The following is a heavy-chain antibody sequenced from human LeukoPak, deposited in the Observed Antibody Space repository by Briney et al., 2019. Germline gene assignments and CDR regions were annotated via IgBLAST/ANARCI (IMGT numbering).Heavy chain of an antibody. CDR3: ARVGVVKSGTFDY. D-gene: IGHD3-3*01. CDR1: GFTFSSYS. V-gene: IGHV3-21*01. Sequence: GGSLRLSCAASGFTFSSYSMNWVRQAPGKGLEWVSSISSSSSYIYYADSVKGRFTISRDNAKNSLYLQMNSLRAEDTAVYYCARVGVVKSGTFDYWGQGTLVTVSS. CDR2: ISSSSSYI. J-gene: IGHJ4*02.